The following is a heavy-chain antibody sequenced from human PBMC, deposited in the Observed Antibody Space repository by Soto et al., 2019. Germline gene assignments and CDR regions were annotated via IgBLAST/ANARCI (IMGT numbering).Heavy chain of an antibody. CDR2: IYHSGST. J-gene: IGHJ5*02. CDR3: ARLTYGSGSYYSGFLGADQSQSDP. D-gene: IGHD3-10*01. V-gene: IGHV4-30-2*02. CDR1: CRSLWWPYHS. Sequence: ILSLSCGNSCRSLWWPYHSRNWLRQPPGKGLEWIGYIYHSGSTYYNPSLKSRVTKSVDTAKNQFALKLISVTAADTAVYYWARLTYGSGSYYSGFLGADQSQSDPWGQGTLVTVSS.